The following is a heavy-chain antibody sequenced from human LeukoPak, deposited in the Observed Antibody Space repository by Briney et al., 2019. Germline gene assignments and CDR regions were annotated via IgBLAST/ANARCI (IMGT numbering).Heavy chain of an antibody. CDR1: GFTFSSSG. CDR2: ISYDGSNR. V-gene: IGHV3-30*18. D-gene: IGHD2-8*01. CDR3: AKDPGRARQIRGGVIQH. Sequence: PGGSLRLSCAASGFTFSSSGIHWVRQTPGKGLEWVALISYDGSNRYYADSVRGRFSISRDNSKNTLFLQMNSLRPEDSAIYYCAKDPGRARQIRGGVIQHWGQGTRVIVSS. J-gene: IGHJ1*01.